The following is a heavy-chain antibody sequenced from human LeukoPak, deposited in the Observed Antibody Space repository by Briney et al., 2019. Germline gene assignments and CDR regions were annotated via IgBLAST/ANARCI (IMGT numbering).Heavy chain of an antibody. CDR3: ARDPYYYDSSAWGFGY. D-gene: IGHD3-22*01. Sequence: SVKVSCKASGGTFSSYAISWVRQAPGQGLEWMGRIIPILGIANYAQKFQGRVTITADKSTSTAYMELSRLRSEDTAVYYCARDPYYYDSSAWGFGYWGQGTLVTVSS. J-gene: IGHJ4*02. V-gene: IGHV1-69*04. CDR2: IIPILGIA. CDR1: GGTFSSYA.